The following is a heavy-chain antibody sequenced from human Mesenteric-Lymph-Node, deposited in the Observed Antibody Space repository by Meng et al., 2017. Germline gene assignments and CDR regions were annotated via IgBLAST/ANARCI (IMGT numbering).Heavy chain of an antibody. CDR2: IYYSGST. Sequence: QVQLQEPGPGMVKPSPSLSLTCTVSGGSISSGGYYWSWIRQHPGKGLEWIGYIYYSGSTYYNPSLKSRVTISVDTSKNQFSLKLSSVTAADTAVYYCARDNSSGYYGNWGQGTLVTVSS. D-gene: IGHD3-22*01. CDR1: GGSISSGGYY. V-gene: IGHV4-31*03. CDR3: ARDNSSGYYGN. J-gene: IGHJ1*01.